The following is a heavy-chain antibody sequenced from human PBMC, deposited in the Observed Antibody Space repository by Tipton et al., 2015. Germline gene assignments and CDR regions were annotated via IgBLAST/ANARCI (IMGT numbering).Heavy chain of an antibody. V-gene: IGHV1-69*01. CDR3: ARDVMITFGGVMDV. Sequence: QSGAEVKKPGSSVKVSCKASGGSLSSYAINWLRQAPGQGLEWMGGIILMFATANYAQKFQDRVTITADESTSTAYMELSSLRSEDTAVYYCARDVMITFGGVMDVWGQGTTVTVSS. J-gene: IGHJ6*02. CDR1: GGSLSSYA. CDR2: IILMFATA. D-gene: IGHD3-16*01.